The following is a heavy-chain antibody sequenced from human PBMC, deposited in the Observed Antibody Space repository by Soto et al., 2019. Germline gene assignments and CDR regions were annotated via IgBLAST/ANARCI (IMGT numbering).Heavy chain of an antibody. J-gene: IGHJ6*02. CDR1: GFTVSSNY. CDR2: IYSGGST. CDR3: ARDGDWNSGHYYYYGMDV. V-gene: IGHV3-53*01. D-gene: IGHD1-7*01. Sequence: GGSLRLSCAASGFTVSSNYMSWVRQAPGKWLEWVSVIYSGGSTYYADSVKGRFTISRDNSKNTLYLQMNSLRAEDTAVYYCARDGDWNSGHYYYYGMDVWGQGTTVTVS.